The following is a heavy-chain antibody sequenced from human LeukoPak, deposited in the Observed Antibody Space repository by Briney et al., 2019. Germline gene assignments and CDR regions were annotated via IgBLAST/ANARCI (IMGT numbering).Heavy chain of an antibody. V-gene: IGHV3-23*01. D-gene: IGHD3-22*01. CDR1: GFTFSSYA. Sequence: PGGSLRLSCAASGFTFSSYAMSWVRQAPGKGLEWVSAISGSGGSTYYADSVKGRFTISRDNSKNTLYLQMNSLRAEDTAVYYCARDPGGYYYDSSGYSPPFDYWGQGTLVTVSS. CDR2: ISGSGGST. J-gene: IGHJ4*02. CDR3: ARDPGGYYYDSSGYSPPFDY.